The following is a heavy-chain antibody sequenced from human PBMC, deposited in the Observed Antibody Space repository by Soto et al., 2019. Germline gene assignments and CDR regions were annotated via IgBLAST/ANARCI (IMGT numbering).Heavy chain of an antibody. D-gene: IGHD3-3*01. Sequence: QVQLVESGGGVVQPGRSLRLSCAASGFTFSSYGMHWVRQAPGKGLEWVAVIWYDGSNKYYADSVKGRFTISRDNSKNTLYLQMNSLRAEDTAVYYCARDVLEAGVVLLSHYYYGMDVCGQGTTVTVSS. CDR3: ARDVLEAGVVLLSHYYYGMDV. J-gene: IGHJ6*02. CDR1: GFTFSSYG. CDR2: IWYDGSNK. V-gene: IGHV3-33*01.